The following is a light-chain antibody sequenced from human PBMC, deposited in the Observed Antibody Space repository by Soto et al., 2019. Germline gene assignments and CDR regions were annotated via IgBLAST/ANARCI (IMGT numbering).Light chain of an antibody. V-gene: IGKV1-9*01. CDR1: QDINKF. J-gene: IGKJ2*01. Sequence: IQLTQSPSSLSASVGDRVTVTCRASQDINKFLAWFQQKPGKAPHLLIFSASTLQSAVPSRFSGGGSGPDFTLTIDSLQPDDFSTYDLQQPKTYPYTFGQGTQRESK. CDR2: SAS. CDR3: QQPKTYPYT.